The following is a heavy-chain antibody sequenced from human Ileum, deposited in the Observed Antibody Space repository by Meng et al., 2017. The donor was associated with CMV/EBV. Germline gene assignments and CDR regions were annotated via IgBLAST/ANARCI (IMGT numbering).Heavy chain of an antibody. CDR2: IYISGRT. CDR1: GGSISSYY. Sequence: QVQPQEWGPGLVQHSETLSLTCSVSGGSISSYYWSWIRQPAGKGLEWIGRIYISGRTNYNPSLKSRVTMSVDTSKNQFSLNLSSVTAADTAVYYCARGRATAFQSLDQDYFDYWGQGTLVTVSS. V-gene: IGHV4-4*07. CDR3: ARGRATAFQSLDQDYFDY. J-gene: IGHJ4*02. D-gene: IGHD5-12*01.